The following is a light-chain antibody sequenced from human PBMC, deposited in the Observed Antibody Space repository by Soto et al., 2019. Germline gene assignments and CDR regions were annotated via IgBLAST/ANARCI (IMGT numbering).Light chain of an antibody. Sequence: EIVLTQSPGTLSLSPGEGATLSCRASQSVTGTNLAWYQQRAGQAPRLLIYDAVRRATGIPDRFCGSGSGTDFTLTISRLEPEDFAVYFCHQYGSSLGTFGQGTKVEI. CDR2: DAV. CDR1: QSVTGTN. CDR3: HQYGSSLGT. V-gene: IGKV3-20*01. J-gene: IGKJ2*01.